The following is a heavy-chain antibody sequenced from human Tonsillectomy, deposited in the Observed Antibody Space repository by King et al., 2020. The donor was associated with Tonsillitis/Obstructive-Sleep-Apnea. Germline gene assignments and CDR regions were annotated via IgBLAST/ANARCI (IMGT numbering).Heavy chain of an antibody. CDR1: GFTFSSYA. D-gene: IGHD1-7*01. Sequence: VQLVESGGGLVQPGGSLRLSCAASGFTFSSYAMSWVRQAPGKGLEWVSAISGSGGSTYYADSVKGRFTISRDNSKNTLYLQMNSLRAEDTAVYYCANGRVYNWNYWCYFDYWGQGTLVTVSS. CDR2: ISGSGGST. J-gene: IGHJ4*02. CDR3: ANGRVYNWNYWCYFDY. V-gene: IGHV3-23*04.